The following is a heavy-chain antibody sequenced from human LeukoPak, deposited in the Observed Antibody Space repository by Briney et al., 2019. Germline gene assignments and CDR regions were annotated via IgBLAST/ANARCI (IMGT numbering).Heavy chain of an antibody. J-gene: IGHJ3*02. CDR1: GYSFDNFG. D-gene: IGHD6-6*01. V-gene: IGHV1-18*01. CDR2: ISPYNGNT. CDR3: ARVSIAARPVRLRSLAFDI. Sequence: ASVKVSCKASGYSFDNFGISWVRQAPGQGLEWMGWISPYNGNTQYAQNFQGRVTLTTDTSTNTAYMELRSLTSDDTAVYYCARVSIAARPVRLRSLAFDIWGQGTMVTVSS.